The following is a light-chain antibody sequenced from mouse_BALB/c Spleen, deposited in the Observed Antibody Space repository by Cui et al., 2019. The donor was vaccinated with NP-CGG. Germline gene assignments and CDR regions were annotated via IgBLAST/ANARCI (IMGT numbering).Light chain of an antibody. Sequence: HAVVTQVSALTTSPGETVTLTCRSSTGAVTTSNYANWVQEKPDHLFTGLIGGTNNRAPGVPARFSGSLIGDQAALTITGAQTEDEAIYFCALWYSNHWVFGGGTKLTVL. V-gene: IGLV1*01. CDR3: ALWYSNHWV. CDR2: GTN. J-gene: IGLJ1*01. CDR1: TGAVTTSNY.